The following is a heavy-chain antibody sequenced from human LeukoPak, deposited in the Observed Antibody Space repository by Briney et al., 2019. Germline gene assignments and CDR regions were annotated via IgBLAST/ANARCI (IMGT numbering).Heavy chain of an antibody. CDR3: ARDAPSATGELDY. V-gene: IGHV4-31*03. J-gene: IGHJ4*02. Sequence: SQTLSLTCTVSGGSISSGNYYWSWIRQHPGKGLEWIGYIYYSGSTYYNPSLKSRVTISVDTSKNQFSLKLSSVTAADTAVYYCARDAPSATGELDYWGQGTLVTVSS. CDR2: IYYSGST. D-gene: IGHD7-27*01. CDR1: GGSISSGNYY.